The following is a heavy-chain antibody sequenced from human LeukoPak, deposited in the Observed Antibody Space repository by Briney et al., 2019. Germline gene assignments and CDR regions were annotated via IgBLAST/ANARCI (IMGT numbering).Heavy chain of an antibody. V-gene: IGHV3-23*01. D-gene: IGHD6-13*01. CDR1: GFTLSSYA. CDR3: AKQSAGSAAWYSLHYDF. Sequence: GGSLRLSCAASGFTLSSYAMTWVRQAPGRGLEWVSSVDGGGGTYYADSVKGRFTISRDNSKDTLYLQMNGLRAEDTAAYFCAKQSAGSAAWYSLHYDFWGQGTLVTVSS. CDR2: VDGGGGT. J-gene: IGHJ4*02.